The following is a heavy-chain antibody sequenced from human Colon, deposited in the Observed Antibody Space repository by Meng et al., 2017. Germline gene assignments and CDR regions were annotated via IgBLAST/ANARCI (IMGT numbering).Heavy chain of an antibody. CDR1: GRASRSSNW. D-gene: IGHD2-2*01. CDR3: ASGRKYCSSTSCYGQFDY. Sequence: LVKLSWTLFPVCAVSGRASRSSNWVRKVRQNPGKGLGWIWEIYNRGSTNYNTSLKSRVTISVDKSKHQFSLKLSSVTAADTAVYYCASGRKYCSSTSCYGQFDYWGQGTLVTVSS. CDR2: IYNRGST. V-gene: IGHV4-4*02. J-gene: IGHJ4*02.